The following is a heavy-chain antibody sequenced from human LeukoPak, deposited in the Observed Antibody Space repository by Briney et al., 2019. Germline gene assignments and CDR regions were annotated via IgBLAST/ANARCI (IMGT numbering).Heavy chain of an antibody. V-gene: IGHV3-23*01. CDR1: GFTFSSYA. Sequence: RGSLRLSCAASGFTFSSYAMSSVRQAPGKGLEWVSAISGSGGSTYYADSVKGRFTISRDNSKNTLYLQMNSLRAEDTAVYYCAKREEGITIFGVVTPNWFDPWGQGTLVTVSS. CDR3: AKREEGITIFGVVTPNWFDP. D-gene: IGHD3-3*01. J-gene: IGHJ5*02. CDR2: ISGSGGST.